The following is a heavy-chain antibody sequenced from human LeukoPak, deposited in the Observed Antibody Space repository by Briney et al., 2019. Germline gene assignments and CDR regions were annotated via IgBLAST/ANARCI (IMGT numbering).Heavy chain of an antibody. J-gene: IGHJ4*02. CDR2: IIPIFGTA. CDR1: GGTFSSYA. V-gene: IGHV1-69*06. D-gene: IGHD2-21*02. Sequence: ASVKVSCKASGGTFSSYAISWVRQAPGQGLEWMGGIIPIFGTANYAQKFQGRVTITADKSTSTAYMELSSLRSEDTAAYYCVRGLVTSQYYFDYWGQGTLVTVSS. CDR3: VRGLVTSQYYFDY.